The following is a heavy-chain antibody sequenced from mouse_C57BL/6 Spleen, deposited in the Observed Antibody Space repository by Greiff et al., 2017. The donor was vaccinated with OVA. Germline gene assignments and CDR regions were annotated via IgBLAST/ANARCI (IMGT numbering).Heavy chain of an antibody. J-gene: IGHJ2*01. CDR3: ARQGYGSSYYFDY. CDR2: ISSGGSYT. V-gene: IGHV5-6*01. CDR1: GFTFSSYG. D-gene: IGHD1-1*01. Sequence: EVQVVESGGDLVKPGGSLKLSCAASGFTFSSYGMSWVRQTPDKRLEWVATISSGGSYTYYPDSVKGRFTISRDNAKNTLYLQMSSLKSEDTAMYYCARQGYGSSYYFDYWGQGTTRTVSS.